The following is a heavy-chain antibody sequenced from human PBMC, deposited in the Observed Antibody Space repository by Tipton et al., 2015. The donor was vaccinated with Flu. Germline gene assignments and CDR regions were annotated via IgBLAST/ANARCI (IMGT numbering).Heavy chain of an antibody. J-gene: IGHJ4*02. V-gene: IGHV1-69*06. CDR3: ARRRSDWASYDY. D-gene: IGHD3-9*01. CDR1: GDTFSNYA. CDR2: IIPIFGPA. Sequence: QSGAEVQKPGSSVKVSCKASGDTFSNYAFSWVRQAPGQGLEWMGIIIPIFGPANYAQKFQDRVTITADIFTNTVYMEVRSLGSEDTAVYYCARRRSDWASYDYWGQGTLVTVSS.